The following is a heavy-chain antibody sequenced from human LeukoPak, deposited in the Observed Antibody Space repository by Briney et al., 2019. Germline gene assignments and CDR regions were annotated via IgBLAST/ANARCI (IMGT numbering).Heavy chain of an antibody. CDR1: GFTFSRYW. CDR3: ARDWRAAGLWDY. J-gene: IGHJ4*02. D-gene: IGHD6-13*01. V-gene: IGHV3-74*01. Sequence: GGSLRLSCAASGFTFSRYWMHWVRQAPGKGLVWVSRINISGSSTIYADSVKGRFTISRDNAKNTLYLQMNSLRAEDTAIYYLARDWRAAGLWDYWGQGTLVTVSS. CDR2: INISGSST.